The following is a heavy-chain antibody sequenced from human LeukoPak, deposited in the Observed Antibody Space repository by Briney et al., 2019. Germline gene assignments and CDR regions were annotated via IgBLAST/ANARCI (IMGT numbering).Heavy chain of an antibody. J-gene: IGHJ2*01. Sequence: GASLILSCAAGGYIVSGNYKSGLRQAPGGGLEWLSVNCRSGNTYYADSVKGRFTISRDNSKNSLYLQMSSLRAEDTALYYCTRRAARWQFDLWGRGTLLTVSS. CDR1: GYIVSGNY. CDR2: NCRSGNT. CDR3: TRRAARWQFDL. D-gene: IGHD5-24*01. V-gene: IGHV3-66*04.